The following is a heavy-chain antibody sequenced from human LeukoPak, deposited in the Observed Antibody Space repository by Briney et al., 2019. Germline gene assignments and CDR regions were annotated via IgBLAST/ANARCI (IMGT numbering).Heavy chain of an antibody. CDR1: GNTLSEFS. J-gene: IGHJ5*02. Sequence: ASVKVSCKVTGNTLSEFSMHWVRQSPGKGLEWMGGFDHEVGETVYAQKFQGRVTMTEDTSTETAYMELSSLRSEDTAVYYCATDLLAGGLKTFDPWGQGTLVTVSS. V-gene: IGHV1-24*01. CDR3: ATDLLAGGLKTFDP. CDR2: FDHEVGET.